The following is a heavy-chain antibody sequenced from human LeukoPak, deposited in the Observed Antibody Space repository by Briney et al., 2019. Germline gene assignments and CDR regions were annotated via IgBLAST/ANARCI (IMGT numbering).Heavy chain of an antibody. D-gene: IGHD3-10*01. CDR1: GFTFSTYP. CDR2: ITNNGDST. V-gene: IGHV3-64*01. J-gene: IGHJ3*02. CDR3: ARDNRRSGGSGSWAAFDI. Sequence: GGSLRLSCVASGFTFSTYPMHWVRQAPGKGLEYVSAITNNGDSTYHANSVKGRFTISRDNSKNTLYPQMGSLRAEDMAVYYCARDNRRSGGSGSWAAFDIWGQGTMVTVSS.